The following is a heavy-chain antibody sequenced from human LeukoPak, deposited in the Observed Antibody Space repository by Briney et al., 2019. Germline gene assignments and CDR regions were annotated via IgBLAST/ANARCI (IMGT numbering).Heavy chain of an antibody. Sequence: GASVKVSCKISVYTLTELSMHWVRHAPGKGREWMGGFDPEDGETIYAQKFQGRVTMTEDTSTDTAYMELSSLRSEDTAVYYCARDMIVVAATKDAFDIWGQGTMVTVSS. CDR2: FDPEDGET. V-gene: IGHV1-24*01. J-gene: IGHJ3*02. CDR3: ARDMIVVAATKDAFDI. CDR1: VYTLTELS. D-gene: IGHD3-22*01.